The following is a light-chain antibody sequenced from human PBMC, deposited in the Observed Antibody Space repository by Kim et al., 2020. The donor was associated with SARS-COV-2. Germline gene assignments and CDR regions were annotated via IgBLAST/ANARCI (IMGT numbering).Light chain of an antibody. CDR2: GAS. J-gene: IGKJ2*01. V-gene: IGKV1-27*01. CDR3: QKYDSGPYT. Sequence: IDNYLAWYQEKPGKVPKLLIFGASTLQPGVPSRFSGTGSETDFTLTINPLQPEDVATYYCQKYDSGPYTFGQGTKLEIK. CDR1: IDNY.